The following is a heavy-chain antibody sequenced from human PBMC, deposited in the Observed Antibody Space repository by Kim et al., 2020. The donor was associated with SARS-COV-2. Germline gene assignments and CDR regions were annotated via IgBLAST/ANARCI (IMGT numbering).Heavy chain of an antibody. CDR1: GGTFSSYA. J-gene: IGHJ5*02. D-gene: IGHD5-18*01. V-gene: IGHV1-69*04. CDR3: AREGGGNTAMVSGWFDP. Sequence: SVKVSCKASGGTFSSYAISWVRQAPGQGLEWMGRIIPILGIANYAQKFQGRVTITADKSTSTAYMELSSLRSEDTAMYYCAREGGGNTAMVSGWFDPWGQGTLVTVSS. CDR2: IIPILGIA.